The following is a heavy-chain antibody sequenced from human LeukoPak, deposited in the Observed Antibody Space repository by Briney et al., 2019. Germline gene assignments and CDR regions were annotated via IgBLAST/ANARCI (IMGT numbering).Heavy chain of an antibody. Sequence: GGSLRLSCAASGFTFSSYAMSWVRQAPGKGLEWVSAICGSGATTYYADSVKGRFTISRDNSKNTLYLQMNSLRVEDTAVYCCAKDGVGSNNYYFYFDSWGQGTLVTVSS. CDR2: ICGSGATT. D-gene: IGHD2/OR15-2a*01. CDR3: AKDGVGSNNYYFYFDS. J-gene: IGHJ4*02. CDR1: GFTFSSYA. V-gene: IGHV3-23*01.